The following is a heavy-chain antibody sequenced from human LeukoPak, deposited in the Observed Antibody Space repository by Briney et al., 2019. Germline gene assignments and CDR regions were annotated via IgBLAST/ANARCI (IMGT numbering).Heavy chain of an antibody. CDR3: ARSNPMDYGSFDY. J-gene: IGHJ4*02. V-gene: IGHV1-69*05. CDR1: GGTFSSYA. Sequence: SVKVSCKASGGTFSSYAISWVRQAPGQGLEWMGRIIPIFGTANYAQKFQGRVTITTDESTSTAYMELSSLRYEDTAVYYCARSNPMDYGSFDYWGQGTLVTVSS. D-gene: IGHD3-16*01. CDR2: IIPIFGTA.